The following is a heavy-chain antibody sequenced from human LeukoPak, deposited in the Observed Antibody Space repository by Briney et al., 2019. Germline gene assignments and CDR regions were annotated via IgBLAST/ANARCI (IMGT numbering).Heavy chain of an antibody. CDR1: GFTFSSYW. D-gene: IGHD3-22*01. Sequence: PGGSLRLSCAASGFTFSSYWMTWVRQAPGKGLEWVANIKQDGSEKYYVDSVKGRFTISRDNAKNSLFLQMNSLRAEDTAVYYCARQHSSGSHYRWGHGTLVTVSS. J-gene: IGHJ4*01. CDR3: ARQHSSGSHYR. CDR2: IKQDGSEK. V-gene: IGHV3-7*05.